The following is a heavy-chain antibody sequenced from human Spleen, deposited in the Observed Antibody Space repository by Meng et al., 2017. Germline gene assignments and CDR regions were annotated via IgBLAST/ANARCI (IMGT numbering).Heavy chain of an antibody. Sequence: ASVKVSCKASGYTFTGYYMHWVRQAPGQGLEWMGWINPNSGGTNYAQKFQGRVTMTRDTSISTAYMELSRLRSDNTAVYYCARDQTYSSGWPDDAFDIWGQGTMVTVSS. D-gene: IGHD6-19*01. J-gene: IGHJ3*02. CDR1: GYTFTGYY. V-gene: IGHV1-2*02. CDR3: ARDQTYSSGWPDDAFDI. CDR2: INPNSGGT.